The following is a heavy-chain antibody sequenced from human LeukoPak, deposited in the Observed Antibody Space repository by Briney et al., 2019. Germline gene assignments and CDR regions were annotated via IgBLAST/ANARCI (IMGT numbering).Heavy chain of an antibody. CDR2: ISGSGGAI. V-gene: IGHV3-48*03. D-gene: IGHD3-3*01. Sequence: GGSLRLSCAPSGFTLTTFAMRSVCQAPGKGLEWVSHISGSGGAIYYADSVKGRFTFSRDHAKNSLYLQTSILRLEDTVVYYCGRERDDYYFDYWGQGTLVTVSS. CDR3: GRERDDYYFDY. CDR1: GFTLTTFA. J-gene: IGHJ4*02.